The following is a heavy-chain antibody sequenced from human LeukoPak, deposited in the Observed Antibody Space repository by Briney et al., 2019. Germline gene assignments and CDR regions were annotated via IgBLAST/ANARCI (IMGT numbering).Heavy chain of an antibody. Sequence: SETLSLTCAVYGGTFSGYYWSWIRQPPGKGLEWIGEINHSGSTNYNPSLKSRVTISVDTSKNQFSLKLSSVTAADTAVYYCAIYGSGIRYNWFDPRGQGTLVTVSS. V-gene: IGHV4-34*08. D-gene: IGHD3-10*01. J-gene: IGHJ5*02. CDR1: GGTFSGYY. CDR3: AIYGSGIRYNWFDP. CDR2: INHSGST.